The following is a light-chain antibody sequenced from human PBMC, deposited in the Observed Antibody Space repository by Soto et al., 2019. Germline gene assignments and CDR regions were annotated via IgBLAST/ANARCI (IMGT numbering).Light chain of an antibody. CDR3: SSFARGDNPHVL. J-gene: IGLJ2*01. V-gene: IGLV2-8*01. Sequence: QAVVTQPPSASGSPGQSVTISCTGASSDVGGSDYVSWYQQLPGKAPKLILYEVTKRPAGVPDRFSGSKSGNTASLTVSGLQADDESYYYCSSFARGDNPHVLFGGGTKLTVL. CDR2: EVT. CDR1: SSDVGGSDY.